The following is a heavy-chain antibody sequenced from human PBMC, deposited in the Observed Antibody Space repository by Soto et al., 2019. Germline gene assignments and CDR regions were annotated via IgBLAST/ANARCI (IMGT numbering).Heavy chain of an antibody. D-gene: IGHD3-9*01. CDR1: GFTFSSYG. V-gene: IGHV3-30*18. J-gene: IGHJ4*02. CDR3: AKDFLLLRYFDWFIDY. CDR2: ISYDGSNK. Sequence: PGGSLRLSCAASGFTFSSYGMHWVRQAPGKGLEWVAVISYDGSNKYYADSVKGRFTISRDNSKNTLYLQMNSLRAEDTAVYYCAKDFLLLRYFDWFIDYWGQGTLVTVSS.